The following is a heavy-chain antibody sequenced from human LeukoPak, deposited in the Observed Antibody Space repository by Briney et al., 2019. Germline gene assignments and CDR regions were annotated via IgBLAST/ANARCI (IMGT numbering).Heavy chain of an antibody. CDR3: ARGTWGATIFGVVTPDY. D-gene: IGHD3-3*01. V-gene: IGHV3-48*02. J-gene: IGHJ4*02. Sequence: GGSLRLSCAASGFTFTSTVMTWVRQAPGKGLEWVSTISPDGAYIYYADSVKGRFTISRDNAKNSLYLQMNSLRDEDTAVYYCARGTWGATIFGVVTPDYWGQGTLVTVSS. CDR2: ISPDGAYI. CDR1: GFTFTSTV.